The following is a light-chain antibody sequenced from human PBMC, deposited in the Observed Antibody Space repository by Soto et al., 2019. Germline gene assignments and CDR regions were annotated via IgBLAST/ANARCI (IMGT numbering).Light chain of an antibody. J-gene: IGKJ1*01. CDR1: QGISTY. CDR3: QQSYNTPRT. V-gene: IGKV1-39*01. CDR2: EAS. Sequence: DIQMTQSPSSLSASVGDRVTITCRASQGISTYLNWYQQKPGKAPKVLIYEASSVQSGVPSRFSGSGSGTDFTLTITSLQPEDFATYYCQQSYNTPRTCGQGTKVEI.